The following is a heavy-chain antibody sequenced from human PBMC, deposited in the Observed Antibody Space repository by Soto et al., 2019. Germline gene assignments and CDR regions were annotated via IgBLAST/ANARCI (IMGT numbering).Heavy chain of an antibody. Sequence: EVQLLASGGGLVQPGGSLRLSCAASGFTFSSYAMSWVRQAPGKGLEWVSVISGSGDSTYYADSVRGRFTISRDNSKNTLYLQINSLRAEDTAVYYCAKDRDGAAAGPTKFYGMDVWGQGTTVTVSS. CDR3: AKDRDGAAAGPTKFYGMDV. CDR2: ISGSGDST. V-gene: IGHV3-23*01. D-gene: IGHD6-13*01. CDR1: GFTFSSYA. J-gene: IGHJ6*02.